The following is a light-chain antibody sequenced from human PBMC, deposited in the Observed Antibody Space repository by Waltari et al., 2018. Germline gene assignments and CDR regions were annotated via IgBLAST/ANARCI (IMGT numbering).Light chain of an antibody. CDR2: EVS. CDR1: SSAFGGSPY. CDR3: SSYTSSSTQVV. V-gene: IGLV2-14*01. Sequence: ALTQPASVSGSPGRPIPISRPGTSSAFGGSPYLPRYQQHPGKAPKLMIYEVSNRPSGVSNRFSGSKSGNTASLTISGLQAEDEADYYCSSYTSSSTQVVFGGGTKLTVL. J-gene: IGLJ2*01.